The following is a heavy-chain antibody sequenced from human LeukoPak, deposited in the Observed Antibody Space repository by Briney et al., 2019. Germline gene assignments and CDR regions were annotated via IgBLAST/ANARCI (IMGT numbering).Heavy chain of an antibody. J-gene: IGHJ4*02. V-gene: IGHV3-23*01. Sequence: GGSLRLSCAASGFTFSSYAMSWVRQAPGKGLECVSGISGSGGSTYYADSVKGRFTISRDNSKNTLYLQMNSLRAEDTAVYYCAKDPPATTAVTTGFDYWGQGTLVTVSS. D-gene: IGHD4-17*01. CDR3: AKDPPATTAVTTGFDY. CDR1: GFTFSSYA. CDR2: ISGSGGST.